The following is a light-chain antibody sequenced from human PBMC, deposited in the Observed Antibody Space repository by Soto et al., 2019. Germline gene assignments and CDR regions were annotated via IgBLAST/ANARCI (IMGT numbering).Light chain of an antibody. CDR1: QSISSY. CDR2: AAS. Sequence: DIQMTQSPSSLSASVGDRVTITCRASQSISSYLNWYQQKTRKAPKLLIYAASSLQSGVPSSFSGSGSGTDFSLTISSLQPDDFATYYCQQSYSTRTYTFGQGTKLEIK. V-gene: IGKV1-39*01. CDR3: QQSYSTRTYT. J-gene: IGKJ2*01.